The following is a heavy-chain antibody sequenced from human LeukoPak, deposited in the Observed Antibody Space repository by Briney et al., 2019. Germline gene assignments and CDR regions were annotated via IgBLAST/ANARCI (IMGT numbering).Heavy chain of an antibody. D-gene: IGHD2-8*01. CDR2: IRYDGSDK. V-gene: IGHV3-30*02. J-gene: IGHJ5*02. CDR1: GVNFVNFG. CDR3: AARPYCTTATCPKTNWFDP. Sequence: GGSLRLTCAASGVNFVNFGMHWVRQAPGKGLEWVAFIRYDGSDKFYADSVKGRFTISRDNSKNTLYLQMSSLRADDTAVYYCAARPYCTTATCPKTNWFDPWGQGTLVTSPQ.